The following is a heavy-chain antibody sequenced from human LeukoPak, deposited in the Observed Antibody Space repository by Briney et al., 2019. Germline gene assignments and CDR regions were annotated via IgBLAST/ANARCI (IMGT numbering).Heavy chain of an antibody. CDR1: GGSFSDYY. Sequence: PSETLSLTCAVYGGSFSDYYWSWIRQPPGKGLEWIGEINHSGRTNYNPSLKSRVTISVDTSKNQFSLKLSSVTAADTAVYYCAREALTRGSGSYHSYYFDYWGQGTLVTVSS. CDR2: INHSGRT. V-gene: IGHV4-34*01. D-gene: IGHD3-10*01. CDR3: AREALTRGSGSYHSYYFDY. J-gene: IGHJ4*02.